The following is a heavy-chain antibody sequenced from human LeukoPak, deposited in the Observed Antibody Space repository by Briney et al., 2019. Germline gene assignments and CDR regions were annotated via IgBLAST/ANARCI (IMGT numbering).Heavy chain of an antibody. CDR1: GGSISSSSYY. CDR3: ARTVVFVVVTAMGAFDI. V-gene: IGHV4-39*07. J-gene: IGHJ3*02. D-gene: IGHD2-21*02. Sequence: PSETLSLTCTVSGGSISSSSYYWGWIRQPPGKGLEWIGSIYYSGSTYYNPSLKSRVTISVDTSKNQFSLKLSSVTAADTAVYYCARTVVFVVVTAMGAFDIWGQGTMVTISS. CDR2: IYYSGST.